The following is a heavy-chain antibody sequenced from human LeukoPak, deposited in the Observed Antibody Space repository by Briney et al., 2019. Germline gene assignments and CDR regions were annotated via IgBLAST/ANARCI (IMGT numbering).Heavy chain of an antibody. Sequence: PSETLSLTCTVSGGSISSGDYYWSWIRQPPGKGLEWIGYIYYSGSTYYNLSLKSRVTISVDTSKNQFSLKLSSVTAADTAVYYCAREAKVGATRHFDYWGQGTLVTVSS. V-gene: IGHV4-30-4*08. D-gene: IGHD1-26*01. CDR3: AREAKVGATRHFDY. CDR1: GGSISSGDYY. CDR2: IYYSGST. J-gene: IGHJ4*02.